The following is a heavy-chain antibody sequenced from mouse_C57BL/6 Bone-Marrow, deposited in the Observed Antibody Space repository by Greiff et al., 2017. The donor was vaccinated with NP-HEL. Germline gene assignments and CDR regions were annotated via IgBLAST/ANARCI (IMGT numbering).Heavy chain of an antibody. V-gene: IGHV1-81*01. Sequence: VQLVESGAELARPGASVKLSCKASGYTFTSYGISWVKQRTGQGLEWIGEIYPRSGNTYYNEKFKGKATLTADKSSSTAYMELRSLTSEDSAVYFCARSPYYYGSSTWFAYWGQGTLVTVSA. CDR3: ARSPYYYGSSTWFAY. J-gene: IGHJ3*01. CDR2: IYPRSGNT. CDR1: GYTFTSYG. D-gene: IGHD1-1*01.